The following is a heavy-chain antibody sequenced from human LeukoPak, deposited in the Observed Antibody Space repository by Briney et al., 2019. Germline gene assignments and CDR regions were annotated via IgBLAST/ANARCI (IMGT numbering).Heavy chain of an antibody. Sequence: NASETLSLTCAVYGGSFSGYYWSWIRQPPGKGLEWIGEINHSGSTNYNPSLKSRVTISVDTSKNQFSLKLSPVTAADTAVYYCARGRLWFGELLQALDVWGQGTTVTVSS. CDR1: GGSFSGYY. V-gene: IGHV4-34*01. D-gene: IGHD3-10*01. J-gene: IGHJ6*02. CDR2: INHSGST. CDR3: ARGRLWFGELLQALDV.